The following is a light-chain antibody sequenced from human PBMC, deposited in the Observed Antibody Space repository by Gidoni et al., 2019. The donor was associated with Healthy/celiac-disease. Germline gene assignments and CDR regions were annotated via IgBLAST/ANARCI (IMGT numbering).Light chain of an antibody. V-gene: IGKV1-5*03. CDR1: QSISSW. J-gene: IGKJ1*01. CDR3: QQYNSYWT. Sequence: DIQMTQSPSTLSASVGDRVTITCRASQSISSWLAWYQQKPGNAPTLLIYKASSLESGVPSRFSGSGSGTEFTITISSLQPDDFATYYCQQYNSYWTFGQGTKVDIK. CDR2: KAS.